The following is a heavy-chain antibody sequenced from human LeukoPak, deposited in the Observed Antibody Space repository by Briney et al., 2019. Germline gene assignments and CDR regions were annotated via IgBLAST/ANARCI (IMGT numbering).Heavy chain of an antibody. CDR3: ARERGPLPQSRRNWFDP. V-gene: IGHV1-69*05. CDR1: GGTFSSYA. D-gene: IGHD1-14*01. J-gene: IGHJ5*02. Sequence: RASVKVSCKASGGTFSSYAISWVRQAPGQGLEWMGGIIPIFGTANYAQKFQGRVTITTDESTSTAYMELSSLRSEDTAVYYCARERGPLPQSRRNWFDPWGQGTLVTVSS. CDR2: IIPIFGTA.